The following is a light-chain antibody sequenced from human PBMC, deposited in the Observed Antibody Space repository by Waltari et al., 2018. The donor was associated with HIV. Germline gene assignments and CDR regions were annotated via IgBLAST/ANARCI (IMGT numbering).Light chain of an antibody. CDR3: ASWDDTLNGPLAV. J-gene: IGLJ2*01. V-gene: IGLV1-44*01. Sequence: QSVLTQPPSASGTPGQRVTISCSGSSSNIGSNIVNWYQQLPGATPRLLIFSDHQRPSGVPDRFSGSKSGTSASLAISGLLSEDEADYFCASWDDTLNGPLAVFGVGTKLTVL. CDR2: SDH. CDR1: SSNIGSNI.